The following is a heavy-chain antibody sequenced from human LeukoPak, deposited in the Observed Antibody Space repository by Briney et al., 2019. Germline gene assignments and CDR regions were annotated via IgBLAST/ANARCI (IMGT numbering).Heavy chain of an antibody. CDR2: IKQDGSEK. Sequence: GGSLRLSCAASGFTFSSYWMSWVRQAPGKGLEWVANIKQDGSEKYHVDSVKGRFTISRDNAKNSLYLQMNSLRAEDTAVYYCARVWFGELLPADYWGQGTLVTVSS. CDR3: ARVWFGELLPADY. CDR1: GFTFSSYW. D-gene: IGHD3-10*01. J-gene: IGHJ4*02. V-gene: IGHV3-7*01.